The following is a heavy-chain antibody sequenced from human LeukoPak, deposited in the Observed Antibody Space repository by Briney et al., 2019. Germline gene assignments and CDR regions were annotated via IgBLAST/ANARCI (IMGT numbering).Heavy chain of an antibody. CDR2: ISSSSSTI. CDR1: GFTFSSYI. V-gene: IGHV3-48*04. Sequence: PGGSLRLSCAASGFTFSSYIMNWVRQAPGKGLEWVSYISSSSSTIYYADSVKGRFTISRDNAKNSLYLQMNSLRAEDTAVYYCARRGDDYSNYVDYWGQGTLVTVSS. D-gene: IGHD4-11*01. CDR3: ARRGDDYSNYVDY. J-gene: IGHJ4*02.